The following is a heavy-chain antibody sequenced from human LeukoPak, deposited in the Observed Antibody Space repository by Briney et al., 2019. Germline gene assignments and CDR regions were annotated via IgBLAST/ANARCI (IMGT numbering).Heavy chain of an antibody. CDR2: IIPMFGTA. Sequence: ASVTVSCKASGDTFSSSAISWVRQAPGQGLEWMGGIIPMFGTANHAQNFQGRVTITADESTTTAYMELISLRSEDTAIYYCVMGGYYYDSSGYSPGAFDIWGQGTMVSVSS. J-gene: IGHJ3*02. V-gene: IGHV1-69*13. D-gene: IGHD3-22*01. CDR3: VMGGYYYDSSGYSPGAFDI. CDR1: GDTFSSSA.